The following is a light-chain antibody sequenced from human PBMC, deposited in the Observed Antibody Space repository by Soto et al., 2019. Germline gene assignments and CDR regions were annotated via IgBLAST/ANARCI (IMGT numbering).Light chain of an antibody. Sequence: TLMTQSPATLSVSPGDTSTLSCRSSQNVHINLAWYQQKPGQAPPLLIYGVSARAPGVPARFSGSGSGTEFTLTIRNLQSEDFGVYYCQQYETWPRTFGQGTKVDIK. CDR3: QQYETWPRT. J-gene: IGKJ2*01. V-gene: IGKV3-15*01. CDR1: QNVHIN. CDR2: GVS.